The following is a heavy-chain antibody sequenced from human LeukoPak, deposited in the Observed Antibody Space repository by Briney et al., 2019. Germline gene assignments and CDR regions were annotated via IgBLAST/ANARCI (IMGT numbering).Heavy chain of an antibody. CDR2: IYHSGRT. J-gene: IGHJ6*03. Sequence: SETLSLTCTVSGYSISSGYYWGWIRQPPGQGLEWIGSIYHSGRTFYNPSLKSRVTISVDTSKNQFSLKLSSVTAADTAVYYCARDGGEYGSGSQYYYYYMDVWGKGTTVTISS. CDR1: GYSISSGYY. CDR3: ARDGGEYGSGSQYYYYYMDV. D-gene: IGHD3-10*01. V-gene: IGHV4-38-2*02.